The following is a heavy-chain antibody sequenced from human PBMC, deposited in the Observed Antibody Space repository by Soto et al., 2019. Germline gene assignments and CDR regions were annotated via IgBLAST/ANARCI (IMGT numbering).Heavy chain of an antibody. CDR3: ARGYCISTSCPKPDYYYGMDV. Sequence: ASVKVSRKASGYTFTSYGISWVRQAPGQGLEWMGWISAYNGNTNYAQKLQGRVTMTTDTSTSTAYMELRSLRSDDTAVYYCARGYCISTSCPKPDYYYGMDVWGQGTTVTVSS. J-gene: IGHJ6*02. CDR2: ISAYNGNT. V-gene: IGHV1-18*01. CDR1: GYTFTSYG. D-gene: IGHD2-2*01.